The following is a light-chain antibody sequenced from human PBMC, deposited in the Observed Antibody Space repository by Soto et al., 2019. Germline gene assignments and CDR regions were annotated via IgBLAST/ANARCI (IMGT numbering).Light chain of an antibody. J-gene: IGLJ1*01. CDR1: ISDFGTNNL. V-gene: IGLV2-14*02. CDR2: ERS. Sequence: LEQHGSVSGSPGQSVAISCTLSISDFGTNNLVSLYQHHPGKVPNLIIYERSKRPSGVSDRFSGSKSGNSASLTISGLQAEDEADYYCRSFTSSNPPVFGAGTKVTVL. CDR3: RSFTSSNPPV.